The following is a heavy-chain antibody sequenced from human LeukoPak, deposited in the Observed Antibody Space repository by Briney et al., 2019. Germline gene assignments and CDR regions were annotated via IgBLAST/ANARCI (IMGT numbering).Heavy chain of an antibody. Sequence: GGSLRLSCAASGFTFRTYWMSWVRQAPGKGLEWVANIKEDGDKKNYMDSVKGRFTISRDYAKNSLYLQMNSLRAEDTAVYYCARAEGRARLTYWGQGTLVTVSS. CDR3: ARAEGRARLTY. CDR1: GFTFRTYW. V-gene: IGHV3-7*01. J-gene: IGHJ4*02. D-gene: IGHD1-26*01. CDR2: IKEDGDKK.